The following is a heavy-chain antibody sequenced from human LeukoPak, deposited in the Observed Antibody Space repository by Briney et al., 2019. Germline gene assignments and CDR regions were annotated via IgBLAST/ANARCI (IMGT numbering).Heavy chain of an antibody. V-gene: IGHV3-23*01. CDR3: AKDHYYDYVWGSYRQFFDY. Sequence: PGGSLRLSCAASGFTFSSYAMSWVRQAPGKGLEWVSAISGSGGSTYYADSVKGRFTISRDNSKNTLYLQMNSLRAEDTAVYYCAKDHYYDYVWGSYRQFFDYWGQGTLVTVSS. CDR2: ISGSGGST. D-gene: IGHD3-16*02. CDR1: GFTFSSYA. J-gene: IGHJ4*02.